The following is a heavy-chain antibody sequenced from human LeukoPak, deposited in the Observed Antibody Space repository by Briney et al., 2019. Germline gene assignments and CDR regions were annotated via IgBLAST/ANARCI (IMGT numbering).Heavy chain of an antibody. CDR2: VYPGDSDT. V-gene: IGHV5-51*01. J-gene: IGHJ2*01. CDR1: GYSFPHYW. CDR3: ARHHFDILTGYSFWYFDL. Sequence: GESLKISCQGSGYSFPHYWIGWVRQMPGKGLEWMGRVYPGDSDTKYSPSFEGQVTISADKSNSTAYLQWTSLKASDTGIYYCARHHFDILTGYSFWYFDLWGRGTLLTVSS. D-gene: IGHD3-9*01.